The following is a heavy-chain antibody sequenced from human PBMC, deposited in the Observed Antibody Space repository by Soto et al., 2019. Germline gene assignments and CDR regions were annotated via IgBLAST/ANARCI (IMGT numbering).Heavy chain of an antibody. CDR2: VYYNGNT. J-gene: IGHJ4*02. CDR3: ARFSGSYKDRYFGY. Sequence: SETLSLTCTVSGGYTRSSLYQWVCIRQPPGKGLEWIGNVYYNGNTYYNPSLKSRLTISVDTSNNQFSLKVQSVTAADTAVYYCARFSGSYKDRYFGYWGQGALVTVSS. V-gene: IGHV4-39*01. D-gene: IGHD1-26*01. CDR1: GGYTRSSLYQ.